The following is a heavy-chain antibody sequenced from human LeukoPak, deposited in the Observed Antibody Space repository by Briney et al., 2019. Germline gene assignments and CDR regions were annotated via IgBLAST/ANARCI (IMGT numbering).Heavy chain of an antibody. CDR2: ISGGGGST. V-gene: IGHV3-23*01. CDR1: GFTFSSYA. Sequence: GGSLRLSCAASGFTFSSYAMNWVRQAPGKGVEWVSAISGGGGSTYYADSVKGRFTISRDNSKNTLFLQMNGLRAEDTAIYYCAKDRLQWWTTTIDYWGQGTLVTVSS. CDR3: AKDRLQWWTTTIDY. D-gene: IGHD2-15*01. J-gene: IGHJ4*02.